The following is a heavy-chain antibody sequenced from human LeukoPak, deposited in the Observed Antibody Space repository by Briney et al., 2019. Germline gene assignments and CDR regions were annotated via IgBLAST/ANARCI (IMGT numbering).Heavy chain of an antibody. D-gene: IGHD3-10*01. CDR1: GGSISSSSYY. V-gene: IGHV4-39*07. CDR3: ARGHLWFGELSNPPGWFDP. J-gene: IGHJ5*02. CDR2: IYYSGST. Sequence: PSETLSLTCTVSGGSISSSSYYWGWLRQPPGKGLEWIGSIYYSGSTYYNPSLKSRVTISVDTSKNQFSLKLSSVTAADTAVYYCARGHLWFGELSNPPGWFDPWGQGTLVTVSS.